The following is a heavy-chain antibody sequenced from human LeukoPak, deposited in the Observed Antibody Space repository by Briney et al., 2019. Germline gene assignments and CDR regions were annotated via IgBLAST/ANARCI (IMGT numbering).Heavy chain of an antibody. D-gene: IGHD6-19*01. CDR1: GGSFSGYY. CDR3: ARHGVWYSSGWYTGFDP. V-gene: IGHV4-34*01. J-gene: IGHJ5*02. Sequence: SETLSLTCAVYGGSFSGYYWSWIRQPPGKGLEWIGEINHSGSTNYNPSLKSRVTISVDTSKNQFSLKLSSVTAADTAVYYCARHGVWYSSGWYTGFDPWGQGTLVTVSS. CDR2: INHSGST.